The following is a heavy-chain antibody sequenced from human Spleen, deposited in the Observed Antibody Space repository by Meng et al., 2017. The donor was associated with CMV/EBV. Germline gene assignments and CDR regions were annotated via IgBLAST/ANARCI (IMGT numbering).Heavy chain of an antibody. CDR2: IYTGAST. CDR3: ARENFGSFDF. CDR1: GFTVSTNF. V-gene: IGHV3-66*02. Sequence: LSCAASGFTVSTNFMNWVRQPPGKGLEWVSLIYTGASTFYTDSVKGRFTISRDNSKNTVYLQMNSLRPEDTAVYYCARENFGSFDFWGQGTLVTVSS. D-gene: IGHD3-16*01. J-gene: IGHJ4*02.